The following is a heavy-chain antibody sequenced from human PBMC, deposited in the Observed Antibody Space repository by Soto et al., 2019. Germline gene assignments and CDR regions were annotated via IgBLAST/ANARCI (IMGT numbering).Heavy chain of an antibody. CDR1: GFTFKSYA. CDR2: ITGSVDIT. CDR3: AKELRHDYNLAYCAH. J-gene: IGHJ1*01. Sequence: WGSLRLSCAASGFTFKSYAVSWVRQAPGKGLEWVSVITGSVDITYYADSVKGRFTISRDNSKNTLYLQMNSLRAEDTAVYYCAKELRHDYNLAYCAHWGKGNLVSVSA. D-gene: IGHD4-4*01. V-gene: IGHV3-23*01.